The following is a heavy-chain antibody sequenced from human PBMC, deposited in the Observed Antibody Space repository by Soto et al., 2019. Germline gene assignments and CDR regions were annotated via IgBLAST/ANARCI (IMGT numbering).Heavy chain of an antibody. CDR1: GDTVSSNSAA. CDR2: TYYRSRWYS. D-gene: IGHD6-13*01. V-gene: IGHV6-1*01. Sequence: SPTLSLTCAISGDTVSSNSAAWNWIRQSPSRGLEWLGRTYYRSRWYSDYAVSVKTRITIDPDTSKNQFSLQLSSVTPEDTAVYYCAVEGLYSSSWYRRDGFSTWGQGTMVTVSS. J-gene: IGHJ3*01. CDR3: AVEGLYSSSWYRRDGFST.